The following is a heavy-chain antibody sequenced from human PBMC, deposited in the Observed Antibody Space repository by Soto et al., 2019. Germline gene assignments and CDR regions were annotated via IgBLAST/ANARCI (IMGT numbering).Heavy chain of an antibody. D-gene: IGHD3-22*01. CDR2: IIPIFGTA. J-gene: IGHJ5*02. CDR1: GGTFSSSS. CDR3: ARPIRYYHESGGQSAWFDP. Sequence: QVQLVQSGAEVKKPGSSVKVSCKASGGTFSSSSISWVRQAPGQGLEWMGGIIPIFGTANYTQKFQGRVTITSDESTSTAFMELGSLSSDDTAVYYCARPIRYYHESGGQSAWFDPWGQGTLVTVSS. V-gene: IGHV1-69*05.